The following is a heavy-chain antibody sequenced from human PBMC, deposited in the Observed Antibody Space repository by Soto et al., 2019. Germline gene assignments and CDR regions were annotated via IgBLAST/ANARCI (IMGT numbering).Heavy chain of an antibody. CDR1: RGSISTYY. CDR3: AREGFDYYDSSGYELGVYFDY. CDR2: VYHSGTT. D-gene: IGHD3-22*01. V-gene: IGHV4-59*01. J-gene: IGHJ4*02. Sequence: PSETLSLTCTVSRGSISTYYWSWIRQPPGKGPEWIGYVYHSGTTNYNPSLESRVTISLDTSKNQFSLKLNSVTAADTAVYYCAREGFDYYDSSGYELGVYFDYWGQGTLVTVSS.